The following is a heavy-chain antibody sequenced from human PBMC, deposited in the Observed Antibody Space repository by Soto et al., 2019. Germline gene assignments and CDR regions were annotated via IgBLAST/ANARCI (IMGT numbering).Heavy chain of an antibody. CDR1: NGSIGSYY. CDR3: ARVGRLITAAGLLDA. V-gene: IGHV4-59*01. Sequence: SETLSLTCTISNGSIGSYYWTWIRQPPGKGLEWIGHIYYSGSTNYNPSLKSRLTLSLDTSKNQFSLKLTSVTAADTAIYYCARVGRLITAAGLLDAWGQGTLVTVSS. CDR2: IYYSGST. D-gene: IGHD6-13*01. J-gene: IGHJ5*02.